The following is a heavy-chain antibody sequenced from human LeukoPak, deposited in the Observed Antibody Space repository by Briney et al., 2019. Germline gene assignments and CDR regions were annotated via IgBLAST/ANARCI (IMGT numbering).Heavy chain of an antibody. J-gene: IGHJ4*02. D-gene: IGHD6-13*01. CDR1: GGSISSYY. Sequence: SETLSLTCTVSGGSISSYYWSWIRQPPGKGLEWIGYIYYTGSTNYKASLKSRVTISVETSKNQFSLKLSSVTAADTAVYYCARLRPSIGAAGTFDYWGQGTLVTVSS. V-gene: IGHV4-59*08. CDR2: IYYTGST. CDR3: ARLRPSIGAAGTFDY.